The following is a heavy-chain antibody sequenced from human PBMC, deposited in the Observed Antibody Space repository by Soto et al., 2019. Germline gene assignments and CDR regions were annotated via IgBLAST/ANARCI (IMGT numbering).Heavy chain of an antibody. Sequence: PGGSLRLSCAASGFTFSRDGMSWVRQAPGKGLEWVSIITNNGGSTYYAEPLKGRFTISRDNTKNTLFLQMNSLRAEDKAVYYCAKERATTTAFYYWGQVALVTV. CDR3: AKERATTTAFYY. J-gene: IGHJ4*02. D-gene: IGHD4-17*01. CDR1: GFTFSRDG. CDR2: ITNNGGST. V-gene: IGHV3-23*01.